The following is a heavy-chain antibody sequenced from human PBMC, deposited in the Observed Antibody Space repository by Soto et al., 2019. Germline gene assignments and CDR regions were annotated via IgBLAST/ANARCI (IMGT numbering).Heavy chain of an antibody. V-gene: IGHV4-34*01. CDR3: ARGGFTMVRRFDY. D-gene: IGHD3-10*01. Sequence: PSETLSLTCAVYGGSFSGYYWSWIRQPPGKGLEWIGEINHSGSTNYNPSLKSRVTISVDTSKNQFSLKLSSVTAADTAVYYCARGGFTMVRRFDYWGQGTLVTVSS. J-gene: IGHJ4*02. CDR1: GGSFSGYY. CDR2: INHSGST.